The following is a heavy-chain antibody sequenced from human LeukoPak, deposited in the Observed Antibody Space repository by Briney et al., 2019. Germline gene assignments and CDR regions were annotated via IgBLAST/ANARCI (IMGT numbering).Heavy chain of an antibody. V-gene: IGHV3-20*04. D-gene: IGHD5-12*01. CDR2: INWNGGST. Sequence: GGSLRLSCAASGFTFDDYGMSWVRQAPGKGLELVSGINWNGGSTGYADSVKGRFTISRDNAKNSLYLQMNSLRAEDTALYYCARGHYSGYDSDIPFDYWGQGTLVTVSS. CDR1: GFTFDDYG. J-gene: IGHJ4*02. CDR3: ARGHYSGYDSDIPFDY.